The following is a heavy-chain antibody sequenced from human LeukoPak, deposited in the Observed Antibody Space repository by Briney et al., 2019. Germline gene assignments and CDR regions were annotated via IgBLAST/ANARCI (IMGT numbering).Heavy chain of an antibody. D-gene: IGHD3-22*01. CDR1: GGTFSSYA. CDR3: ARSHGYYDSSGYWSHVAFDI. J-gene: IGHJ3*02. CDR2: IIPIFGTA. V-gene: IGHV1-69*05. Sequence: SVKVSCKASGGTFSSYAISWVRQAPGQGLEWMGGIIPIFGTASYAQKFQGRVTITTDESTSTAYMELSSLRSEDTAVYYCARSHGYYDSSGYWSHVAFDIWGQGTMVTVSS.